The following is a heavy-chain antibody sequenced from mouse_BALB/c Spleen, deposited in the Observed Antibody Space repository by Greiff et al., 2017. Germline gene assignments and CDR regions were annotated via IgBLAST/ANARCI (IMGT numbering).Heavy chain of an antibody. Sequence: EVKLVESGGGLVQPGGSRKLSCAASGFTFSSFGMHWVRQAPEKGLEWVAYISSGSSTIYYADTVKGRFTISRDNPKNTLFLQMTSLRSEDTAMYYCARGDYDYSWFAYWGQGTLVTVSA. CDR2: ISSGSSTI. J-gene: IGHJ3*01. CDR3: ARGDYDYSWFAY. V-gene: IGHV5-17*02. CDR1: GFTFSSFG. D-gene: IGHD2-4*01.